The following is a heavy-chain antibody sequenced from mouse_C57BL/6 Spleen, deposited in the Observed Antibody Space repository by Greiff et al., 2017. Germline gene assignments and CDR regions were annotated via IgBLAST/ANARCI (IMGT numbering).Heavy chain of an antibody. CDR2: ISYDGSN. Sequence: DVHLQESGPGLVKPSPSLSLPCSVTGYSITSCYYWNLIRQFPGNKLECVGYISYDGSNYYNPSLKDRISITRDTSTNQFFLKLKSLTTEDTATYYCAREGALLDYWGQGTPVTVSA. CDR1: GYSITSCYY. CDR3: AREGALLDY. J-gene: IGHJ3*01. V-gene: IGHV3-6*01.